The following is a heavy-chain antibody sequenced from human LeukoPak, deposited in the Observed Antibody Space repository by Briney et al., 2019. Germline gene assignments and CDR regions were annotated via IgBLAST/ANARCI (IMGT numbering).Heavy chain of an antibody. CDR1: GFTFSSYW. CDR3: ARGLQYYYYYGMDV. J-gene: IGHJ6*02. Sequence: GGSLRLSCAASGFTFSSYWMHWVRQAPGKGLVWVSRINSDGSSTSYADSVKGRFTISRDNAKNTLYLQMNSLRAEDTAVYYCARGLQYYYYYGMDVWGQGTTVTASS. CDR2: INSDGSST. V-gene: IGHV3-74*01. D-gene: IGHD4-11*01.